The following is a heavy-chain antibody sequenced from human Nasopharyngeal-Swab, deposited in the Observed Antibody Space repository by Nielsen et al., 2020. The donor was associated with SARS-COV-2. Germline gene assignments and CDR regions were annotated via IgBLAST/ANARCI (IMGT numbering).Heavy chain of an antibody. CDR3: APPAGDAFDI. D-gene: IGHD6-13*01. J-gene: IGHJ3*02. V-gene: IGHV3-21*01. Sequence: GESLKISCAASGFTFSSYSMNWVRQAPGKGLEWVSSISSSSSYIYYADSVKGRFTISRDNAKNSLYLQMNSLRAEDTAVYYCAPPAGDAFDIWGQGTMVTASS. CDR2: ISSSSSYI. CDR1: GFTFSSYS.